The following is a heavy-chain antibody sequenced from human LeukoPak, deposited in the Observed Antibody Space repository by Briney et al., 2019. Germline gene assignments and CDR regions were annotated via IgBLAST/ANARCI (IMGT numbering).Heavy chain of an antibody. V-gene: IGHV4-61*02. D-gene: IGHD3-3*01. Sequence: SETLSLTCTVSGGSISSGSYYWSWIRPPAGKGLEWIGRTYTSGSTNYNPSLKSRVTISVDTSKNQFSLKLSSVTAADTAVYYCARGSIFGVVRFDPWGQGTLVTVSS. CDR1: GGSISSGSYY. J-gene: IGHJ5*02. CDR2: TYTSGST. CDR3: ARGSIFGVVRFDP.